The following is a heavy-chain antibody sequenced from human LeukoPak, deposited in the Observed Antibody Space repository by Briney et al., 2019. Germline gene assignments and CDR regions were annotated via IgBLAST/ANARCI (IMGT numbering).Heavy chain of an antibody. CDR1: GGSISTYY. J-gene: IGHJ4*02. V-gene: IGHV4-59*01. CDR3: ASGPESYYFDY. Sequence: PSEPLSLTRSVSGGSISTYYYSWLRQPPGKELEWIGYVYYSGNTNYNPSLKSRVTISLYTSKKHLSLKMTSVTVADTAMYYCASGPESYYFDYWGQGALVTVSS. CDR2: VYYSGNT.